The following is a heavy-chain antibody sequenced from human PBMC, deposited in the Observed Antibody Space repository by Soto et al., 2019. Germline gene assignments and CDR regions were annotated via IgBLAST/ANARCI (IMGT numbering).Heavy chain of an antibody. V-gene: IGHV3-30-3*01. CDR2: ISFDGNNI. CDR3: ARVGCSSIWCVTQLDN. CDR1: GFNFSFYA. J-gene: IGHJ4*02. D-gene: IGHD2-2*01. Sequence: SLRLSCASSGFNFSFYAMHWVRQTPGKGLEWVAVISFDGNNIYYADSVRGRFTISRDSSSSMLYLQMNNLKPEDSAIYYCARVGCSSIWCVTQLDNWGQGTLVTVSS.